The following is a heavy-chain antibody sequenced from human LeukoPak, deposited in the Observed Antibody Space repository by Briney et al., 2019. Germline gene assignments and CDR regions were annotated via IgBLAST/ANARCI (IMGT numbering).Heavy chain of an antibody. CDR2: ISAYNGNT. V-gene: IGHV1-18*01. Sequence: ASVKVSCKASGYTFTSYGISWVRQAPGQGLEWMGWISAYNGNTNYAQKLQGRVTMTTDTSTSTAYMELRSLRSDDKAVYYCARDGPRFRYSGSYYGYWGQGTLVTVSS. CDR3: ARDGPRFRYSGSYYGY. D-gene: IGHD1-26*01. J-gene: IGHJ4*02. CDR1: GYTFTSYG.